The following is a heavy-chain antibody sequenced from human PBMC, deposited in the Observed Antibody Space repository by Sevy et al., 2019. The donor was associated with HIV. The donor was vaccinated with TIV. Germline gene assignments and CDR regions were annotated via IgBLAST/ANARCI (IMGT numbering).Heavy chain of an antibody. CDR1: GYTFTSYY. D-gene: IGHD1-26*01. Sequence: ASVKVSCKASGYTFTSYYMHWVRQAPGQGLEWMGIINPSGGSTSYAQKFQGRVTMTRDTSTSTVYMELSSLRSEDTAMYYCARGFSGSYTGDYYYYGMDVWGQGTTVTVSS. CDR3: ARGFSGSYTGDYYYYGMDV. CDR2: INPSGGST. J-gene: IGHJ6*02. V-gene: IGHV1-46*01.